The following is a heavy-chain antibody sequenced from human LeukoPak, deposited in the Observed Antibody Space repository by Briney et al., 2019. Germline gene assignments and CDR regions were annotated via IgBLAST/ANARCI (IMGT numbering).Heavy chain of an antibody. J-gene: IGHJ4*02. CDR3: ARRSSSSSQVGGAFDY. CDR1: GYSFTSYW. D-gene: IGHD6-6*01. Sequence: GESLKISCKGSGYSFTSYWIGWVRQLPGKGLEWMGIIYPGDSDTRYSPALQGQVTISADKSISTAYLQWSSLKASDTAMYYCARRSSSSSQVGGAFDYWGQGTLVTVSS. V-gene: IGHV5-51*01. CDR2: IYPGDSDT.